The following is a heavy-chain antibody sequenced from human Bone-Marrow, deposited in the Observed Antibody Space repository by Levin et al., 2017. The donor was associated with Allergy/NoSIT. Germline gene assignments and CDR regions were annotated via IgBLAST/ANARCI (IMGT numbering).Heavy chain of an antibody. V-gene: IGHV3-48*03. CDR1: GFTFSSYE. J-gene: IGHJ4*02. CDR2: ISSSGSTI. CDR3: ARDMYSAWTMISFDY. Sequence: GESLKISCAASGFTFSSYEMNWVRQAPGKGLEWVSYISSSGSTIYYADSVKGRFAISRDNAKSSLYLQMNSLRAEDTAVYYCARDMYSAWTMISFDYWGQGTLVTVSS. D-gene: IGHD1-26*01.